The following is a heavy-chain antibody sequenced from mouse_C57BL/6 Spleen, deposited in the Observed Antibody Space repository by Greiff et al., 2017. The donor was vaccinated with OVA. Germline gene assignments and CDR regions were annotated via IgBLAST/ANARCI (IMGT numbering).Heavy chain of an antibody. V-gene: IGHV1-66*01. J-gene: IGHJ3*01. CDR1: GYSFTSYY. CDR2: IYPGSGNT. D-gene: IGHD1-1*01. Sequence: VQLQQSGPELVKPGASVKISCKASGYSFTSYYIHWVKQRPGQGLEWIGWIYPGSGNTKYNEKFKGKATLTADTSPSTAYMQLSSLTSEDSAVYYCTWDYYGSSSFAYWGQGTLVTVSA. CDR3: TWDYYGSSSFAY.